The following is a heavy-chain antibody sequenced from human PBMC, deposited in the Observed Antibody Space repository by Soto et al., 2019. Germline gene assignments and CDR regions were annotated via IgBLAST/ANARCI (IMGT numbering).Heavy chain of an antibody. Sequence: SETLSLTCAVSGGSISSSNWWSWVRQPPGKGLEWIGEIYHSGSTNYNPSLKSRVTISVDKSKNQFSLKLSPVTAADTAVYYCAKNITVTTPHYGMDVWGQGTTVTVSS. CDR1: GGSISSSNW. D-gene: IGHD4-17*01. V-gene: IGHV4-4*02. CDR3: AKNITVTTPHYGMDV. CDR2: IYHSGST. J-gene: IGHJ6*02.